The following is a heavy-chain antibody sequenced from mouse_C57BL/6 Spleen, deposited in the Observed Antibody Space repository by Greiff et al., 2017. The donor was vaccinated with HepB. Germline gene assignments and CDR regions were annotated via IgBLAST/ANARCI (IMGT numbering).Heavy chain of an antibody. J-gene: IGHJ2*01. D-gene: IGHD2-13*01. CDR2: ISSGGDYI. CDR3: TRDRLGAGPFDY. Sequence: EVKLVESGEGLVKPGGSLKLSCAASGFTFSSYAMSWVRQTPEKRLEWVAYISSGGDYIYYADTVKGRFTISRDNARNTLYLQMSSLKSEDTAMYYCTRDRLGAGPFDYWGQGTTLTVSS. CDR1: GFTFSSYA. V-gene: IGHV5-9-1*02.